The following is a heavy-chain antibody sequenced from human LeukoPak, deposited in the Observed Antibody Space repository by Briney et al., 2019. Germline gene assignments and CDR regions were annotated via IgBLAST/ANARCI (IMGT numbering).Heavy chain of an antibody. Sequence: ASVKVSCKASGYTFTGYYMHWVRQAPGQGLEWMGWINPNSGGTNYAQKFQGRVTMTRDTSISTAYMELSRLRSDDTAVYYCARDNSGYDPSAFEIWGQGTMVTVSS. D-gene: IGHD5-12*01. V-gene: IGHV1-2*02. J-gene: IGHJ3*02. CDR3: ARDNSGYDPSAFEI. CDR2: INPNSGGT. CDR1: GYTFTGYY.